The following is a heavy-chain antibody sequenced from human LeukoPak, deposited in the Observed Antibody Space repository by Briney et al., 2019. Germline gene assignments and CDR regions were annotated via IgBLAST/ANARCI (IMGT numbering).Heavy chain of an antibody. Sequence: GRSLRLSCAASGFTFSSYAMHWVRQAPVKGLECVAVISYDGTNKYYGDSVKGRFTISRDNSKNTLYLQMNSLRAEDTAVYYCARSGYDDFFYYAMDVWGQGTTVTVSS. CDR1: GFTFSSYA. CDR3: ARSGYDDFFYYAMDV. CDR2: ISYDGTNK. V-gene: IGHV3-30-3*01. D-gene: IGHD5-12*01. J-gene: IGHJ6*02.